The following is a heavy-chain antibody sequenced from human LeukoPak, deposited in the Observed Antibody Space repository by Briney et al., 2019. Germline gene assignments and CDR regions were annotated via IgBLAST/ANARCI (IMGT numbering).Heavy chain of an antibody. CDR2: INPNGDAT. D-gene: IGHD1-20*01. Sequence: VASVKVSCKTSGYTFTKYLIHWVRQAPGQGLEWVGTINPNGDATNHAPSLQGRLTLTQDTSTSTVYMELRGLTPDDTAVYYCARPLFCAFDNCGYWLDPWGPGTLVTVSS. CDR1: GYTFTKYL. CDR3: ARPLFCAFDNCGYWLDP. V-gene: IGHV1-46*01. J-gene: IGHJ5*02.